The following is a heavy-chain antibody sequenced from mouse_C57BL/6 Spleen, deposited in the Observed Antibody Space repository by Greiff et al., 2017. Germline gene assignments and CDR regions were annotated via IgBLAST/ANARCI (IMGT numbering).Heavy chain of an antibody. CDR3: ARGTGTEGFAY. CDR2: IWSGGST. J-gene: IGHJ3*01. CDR1: GFSLTSYG. Sequence: QVQLQQSGPGLVQPSQSLSITCTVSGFSLTSYGVHWVRQSPGKGLEWLGVIWSGGSTDYNAAFISRLSISKDNSKSQVFFKMNSLQADDTAIYYCARGTGTEGFAYWGQGTLVTVSA. D-gene: IGHD4-1*01. V-gene: IGHV2-2*01.